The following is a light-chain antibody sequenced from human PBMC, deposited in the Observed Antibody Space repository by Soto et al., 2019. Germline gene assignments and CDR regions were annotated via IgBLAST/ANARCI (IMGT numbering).Light chain of an antibody. Sequence: DIVMTQSPDSLPVSLGERATINCESSQSVLYSSNNKNYLAWYQQKPGQPPKLLIYWASTRESGVPDRFSGSGSGTDFTLTNNSLQAADVAVYYCQQYYSTPPTFGQGTKLEIK. J-gene: IGKJ2*01. CDR2: WAS. CDR3: QQYYSTPPT. CDR1: QSVLYSSNNKNY. V-gene: IGKV4-1*01.